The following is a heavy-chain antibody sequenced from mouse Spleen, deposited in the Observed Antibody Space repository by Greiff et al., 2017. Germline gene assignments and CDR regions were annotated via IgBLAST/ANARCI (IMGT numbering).Heavy chain of an antibody. D-gene: IGHD2-2*01. J-gene: IGHJ1*01. CDR2: IDPSDSYT. CDR1: GYTFTSYW. V-gene: IGHV1-69*02. CDR3: ARSGVYYGYDGYFDV. Sequence: VQLQQPGAELVKPGASVKLSCKASGYTFTSYWMHWVKQRPGQGLEWIGEIDPSDSYTNYNQKFKGKATLTVDKSSSTAYMQLSSLTSEDSAVYYCARSGVYYGYDGYFDVWGAGTTVTVSS.